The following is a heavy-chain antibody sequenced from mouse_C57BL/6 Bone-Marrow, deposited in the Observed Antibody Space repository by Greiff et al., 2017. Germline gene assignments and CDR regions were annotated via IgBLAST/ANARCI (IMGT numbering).Heavy chain of an antibody. D-gene: IGHD2-4*01. CDR3: ARDRSTMITYWYFDV. CDR1: GYSITSGYY. Sequence: EVQVVESGPGLVKPSQSLSFSCSVTGYSITSGYYWNWIRQFPGNILEWVGYISYDGSTNYTPSLQNRISLTPDTSKNQFFLQLNSVTTEDTSTYYCARDRSTMITYWYFDVGGTGTTVTVSS. V-gene: IGHV3-6*01. CDR2: ISYDGST. J-gene: IGHJ1*03.